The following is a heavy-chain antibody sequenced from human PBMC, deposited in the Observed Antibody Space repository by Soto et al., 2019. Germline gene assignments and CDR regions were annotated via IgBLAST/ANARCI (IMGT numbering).Heavy chain of an antibody. Sequence: DVQLVESGGGAVQPGGSLILYCAATGFTFSYYLMHWVRQAPGKGRVWGSRIHSAGRSTTDADSVKGQLPISRDKAKNTLFLQRQSLRAEDRAVYYWERGTWGAFDLWGQGKRVTFA. V-gene: IGHV3-74*01. CDR2: IHSAGRST. J-gene: IGHJ3*01. CDR3: ERGTWGAFDL. CDR1: GFTFSYYL. D-gene: IGHD3-16*01.